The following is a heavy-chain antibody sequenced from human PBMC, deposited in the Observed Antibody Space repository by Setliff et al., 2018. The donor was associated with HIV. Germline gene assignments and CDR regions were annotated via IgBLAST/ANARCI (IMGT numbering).Heavy chain of an antibody. CDR1: GGSISNSSSY. CDR3: ARDAGGSVGNYYFDY. D-gene: IGHD2-15*01. Sequence: SETLSLTCTVSGGSISNSSSYWGWIRQPPGKGLEWIGYIYYSGSTNYNPSLKNRVTISIDTSKKQFSLNLSSVTAADTAVYYCARDAGGSVGNYYFDYWGQGTLVTVSS. J-gene: IGHJ4*02. CDR2: IYYSGST. V-gene: IGHV4-61*05.